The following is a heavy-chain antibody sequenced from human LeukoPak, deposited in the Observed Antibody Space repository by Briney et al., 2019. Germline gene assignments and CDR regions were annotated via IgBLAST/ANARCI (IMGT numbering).Heavy chain of an antibody. V-gene: IGHV1-69*13. CDR2: IIPIFATA. CDR3: VRTPPNWGFDY. Sequence: ASVKVSCKASGGTFSSYAISWVRQAPGQGLEWMGGIIPIFATANYAQKFQGRVTITADESTSTAYMELSSLRSEDTAIYYCVRTPPNWGFDYWGQGTLVTVSS. CDR1: GGTFSSYA. J-gene: IGHJ4*02. D-gene: IGHD7-27*01.